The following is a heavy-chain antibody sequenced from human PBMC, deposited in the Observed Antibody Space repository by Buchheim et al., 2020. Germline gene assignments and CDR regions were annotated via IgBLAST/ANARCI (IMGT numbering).Heavy chain of an antibody. D-gene: IGHD6-13*01. J-gene: IGHJ4*02. CDR3: ARERSSSWLRYFDY. CDR1: GFTFSSYA. Sequence: QVQLVESGGGVVQPGRSLRLSCAASGFTFSSYAMHWVRQAPGKGLEWVAVISYDGSNKYYADSVKGRFTISRDNSKNTLYLQMNSLRAEDTAVYYCARERSSSWLRYFDYWGQGTL. V-gene: IGHV3-30-3*01. CDR2: ISYDGSNK.